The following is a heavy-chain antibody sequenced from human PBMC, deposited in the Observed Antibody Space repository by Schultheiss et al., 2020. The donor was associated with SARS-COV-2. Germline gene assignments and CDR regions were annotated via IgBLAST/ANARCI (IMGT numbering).Heavy chain of an antibody. V-gene: IGHV1-69*13. CDR3: ARTSSGWYNDAFDI. CDR2: IIPIFGTA. J-gene: IGHJ3*02. D-gene: IGHD6-19*01. CDR1: GGTFSSYA. Sequence: SVKVSCKASGGTFSSYAISWVRQAPGQGLEWMGGIIPIFGTANYAQKLQGRVTITADESTSTAYMELSSLRSEDTAVYYCARTSSGWYNDAFDIWGQGTMVTVSS.